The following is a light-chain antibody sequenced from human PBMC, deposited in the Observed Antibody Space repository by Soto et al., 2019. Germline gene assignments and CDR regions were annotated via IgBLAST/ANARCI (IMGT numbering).Light chain of an antibody. CDR1: QSVSSNF. J-gene: IGKJ1*01. V-gene: IGKV3-20*01. Sequence: EIVLTQTPGTLSLSPGERATLSCRASQSVSSNFLAWYQQKRGQAPRLLIYDASTRATGTPDRFSGSGSGTDFTLTITTLEPEDSAVYYCQQYGTSPGTFGQGTTVEIK. CDR3: QQYGTSPGT. CDR2: DAS.